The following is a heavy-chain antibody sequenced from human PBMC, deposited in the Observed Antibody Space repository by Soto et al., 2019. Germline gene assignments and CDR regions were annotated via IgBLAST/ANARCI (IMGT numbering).Heavy chain of an antibody. CDR3: ARGLRGTDYDILMGGS. CDR1: GGSISSGGYS. D-gene: IGHD3-9*01. J-gene: IGHJ5*02. CDR2: IYHIGMT. Sequence: PSETLSLTCAVSGGSISSGGYSWSWIRQPPEKGLEWIGYIYHIGMTHFTQSLKSRVSMSVDKSENTFSLNLRSVTAADTAFYYCARGLRGTDYDILMGGSWGQGALVTVSS. V-gene: IGHV4-30-2*01.